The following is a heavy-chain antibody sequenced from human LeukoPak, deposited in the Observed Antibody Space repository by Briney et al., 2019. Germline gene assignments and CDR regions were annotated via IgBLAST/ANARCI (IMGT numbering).Heavy chain of an antibody. Sequence: ASVKVSCKASGYTFTGYYMHWVRQAPGQGLEWMGWMNPNSGNTGYAQKFQGRVTMTRNTSISTAYIELSSLRSEDTAVYYCARGSRGVRGVIISYYYYYMDVWGKGTTVTISS. D-gene: IGHD3-10*01. J-gene: IGHJ6*03. V-gene: IGHV1-8*02. CDR1: GYTFTGYY. CDR2: MNPNSGNT. CDR3: ARGSRGVRGVIISYYYYYMDV.